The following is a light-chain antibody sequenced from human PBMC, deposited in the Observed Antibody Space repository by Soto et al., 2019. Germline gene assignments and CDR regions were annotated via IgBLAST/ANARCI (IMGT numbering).Light chain of an antibody. V-gene: IGKV1-39*01. J-gene: IGKJ4*02. CDR1: QSINSY. CDR2: AAS. Sequence: DIQMTQSPISLSASVGDRVTLTCRASQSINSYLNWYQQRPGKAPKLLIYAASTLQSGVPSRFSGSGSGTDFTLTISSLQPEDFGTYYCQQGYSTRLTFGGGTKVEIK. CDR3: QQGYSTRLT.